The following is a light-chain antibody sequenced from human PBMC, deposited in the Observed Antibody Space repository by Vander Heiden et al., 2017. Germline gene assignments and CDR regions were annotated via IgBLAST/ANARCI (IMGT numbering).Light chain of an antibody. CDR3: LSYTSSSNVV. J-gene: IGLJ2*01. V-gene: IGLV2-18*02. CDR1: SSAVGSYNR. Sequence: QSALTQPPSVSGSPGQSVTISCTGTSSAVGSYNRFSCYQPPPATAHNLLIYEGSNRPSGVPDRFSGSKSGNTASLTISAPEDEDDADYYFLSYTSSSNVVFGGGTKLTVL. CDR2: EGS.